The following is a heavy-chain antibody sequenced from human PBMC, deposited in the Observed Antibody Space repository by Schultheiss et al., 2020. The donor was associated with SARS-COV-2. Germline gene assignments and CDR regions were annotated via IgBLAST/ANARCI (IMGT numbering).Heavy chain of an antibody. V-gene: IGHV3-23*01. CDR1: GFTFSSYA. Sequence: GESLKISCAASGFTFSSYAMSWVRQAPGKGLEWVSAISGSGGSTYYADSVKGRFTISRDNSKNTLYLQMNSLRAEDTAVYYCAKDRGYGDYSDAFDIWGQGTMVTVSS. J-gene: IGHJ3*02. CDR2: ISGSGGST. D-gene: IGHD4-17*01. CDR3: AKDRGYGDYSDAFDI.